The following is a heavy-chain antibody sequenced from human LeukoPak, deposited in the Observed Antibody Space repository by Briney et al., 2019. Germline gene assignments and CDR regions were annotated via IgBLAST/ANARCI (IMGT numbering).Heavy chain of an antibody. D-gene: IGHD3-22*01. Sequence: GESLKISCKGSGYSFTSYWIGWVRQMPGKGLEWMGIIYPGDSDTRYSPSFQGQVTISADKSISTAYLQWSSLKASDTAMYYCARAAGHYDSSGYPYAFDIWGQGTMVTVSS. CDR1: GYSFTSYW. V-gene: IGHV5-51*01. CDR3: ARAAGHYDSSGYPYAFDI. J-gene: IGHJ3*02. CDR2: IYPGDSDT.